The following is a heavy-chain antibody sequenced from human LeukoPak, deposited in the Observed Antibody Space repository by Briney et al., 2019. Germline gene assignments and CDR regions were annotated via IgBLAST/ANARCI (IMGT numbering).Heavy chain of an antibody. CDR2: INHSGST. Sequence: PSETLSLTCAVYGGSFSGYYWSWIRQPPGKGREWIGVINHSGSTNYNPSLKSRVTISVDTSKNPCSLKLSSVTAADTAVYYCARGTFSGGVAVGGFVDYWGQGTLVTVSS. J-gene: IGHJ4*02. CDR1: GGSFSGYY. V-gene: IGHV4-34*01. CDR3: ARGTFSGGVAVGGFVDY. D-gene: IGHD6-25*01.